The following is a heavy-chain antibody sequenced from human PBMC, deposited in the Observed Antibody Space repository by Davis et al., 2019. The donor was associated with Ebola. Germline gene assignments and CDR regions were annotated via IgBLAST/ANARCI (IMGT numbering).Heavy chain of an antibody. CDR2: FHPGTSDL. V-gene: IGHV5-51*01. CDR1: GYSFNTYW. CDR3: ASQGHKRNYLIHDY. J-gene: IGHJ4*02. D-gene: IGHD3-10*01. Sequence: GESLKISCTASGYSFNTYWIGWVRQLPGKGLEWMGNFHPGTSDLKYSPSFQGQIIISVDRSIRTAYLEWRSLQSSDTAIYYCASQGHKRNYLIHDYWGQGTQVTVSS.